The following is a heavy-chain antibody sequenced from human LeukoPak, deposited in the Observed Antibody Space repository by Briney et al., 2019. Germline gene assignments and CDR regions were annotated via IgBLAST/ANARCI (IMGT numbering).Heavy chain of an antibody. CDR2: ISGSGGST. CDR3: AKNHAFGGYSYGCFDY. CDR1: GFTFSSYA. D-gene: IGHD5-18*01. J-gene: IGHJ4*02. Sequence: GGSLRLSCAASGFTFSSYAMSWVRQAPGKGLEWVSAISGSGGSTYYADSVKGRFTISRDNSKNTLYLQMNSLRAEDTAVYYCAKNHAFGGYSYGCFDYWGQGTLVTVSS. V-gene: IGHV3-23*01.